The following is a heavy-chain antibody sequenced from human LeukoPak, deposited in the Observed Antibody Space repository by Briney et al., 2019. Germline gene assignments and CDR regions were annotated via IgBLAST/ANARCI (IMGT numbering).Heavy chain of an antibody. V-gene: IGHV3-23*05. CDR1: GFTFRSFG. Sequence: GGSLRLSCAASGFTFRSFGMSWVRQAPGKGLEWVSGIYTNGRDTRYADSVKGRFTISRDNSKNTLYLQMHSLRVEDTAVYYCAHLVWEYVGGLDVWGQGTTVTVSS. D-gene: IGHD3/OR15-3a*01. J-gene: IGHJ6*02. CDR3: AHLVWEYVGGLDV. CDR2: IYTNGRDT.